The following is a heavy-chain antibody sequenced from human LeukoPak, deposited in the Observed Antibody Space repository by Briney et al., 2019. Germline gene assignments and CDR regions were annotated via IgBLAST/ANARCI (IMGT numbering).Heavy chain of an antibody. CDR1: GYTFTNYG. CDR3: ASSGSGSYYQY. Sequence: ASVKVSCKASGYTFTNYGISWVRQVPGQGLEWMGWISAYNGNTNYAQKLQGRVTVTTDTSTSTAYMELRSLRSDDTAVYYCASSGSGSYYQYWGRGTLVTVSS. D-gene: IGHD3-10*01. V-gene: IGHV1-18*01. J-gene: IGHJ4*02. CDR2: ISAYNGNT.